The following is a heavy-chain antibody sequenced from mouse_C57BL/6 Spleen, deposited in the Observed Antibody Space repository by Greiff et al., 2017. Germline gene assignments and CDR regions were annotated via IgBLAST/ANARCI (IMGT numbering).Heavy chain of an antibody. J-gene: IGHJ2*01. CDR3: ARGYYGSSYIDY. Sequence: QVQLQQSGAELVKPGASVKISCKASGYAFSSYWMNWVKQRPGKGLEWIGQIYPGDGDTNYNGKFKGKATLTADKSSSPAYMQRSSLTSEDSAVYVCARGYYGSSYIDYWGQGTTLTVSS. CDR1: GYAFSSYW. CDR2: IYPGDGDT. V-gene: IGHV1-80*01. D-gene: IGHD1-1*01.